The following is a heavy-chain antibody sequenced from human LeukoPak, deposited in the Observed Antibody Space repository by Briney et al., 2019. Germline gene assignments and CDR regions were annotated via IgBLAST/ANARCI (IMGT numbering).Heavy chain of an antibody. D-gene: IGHD3-16*01. Sequence: SETLSLTCTVSGGSMNNYYFNRIRHPAAPGLEWIGRSRSSEDIHYNPSLSRQLTMTLDTANNQNSLDLSLVTAADAAISDYSRDWGVYAHDWYFDLWGPGTLVTVSS. CDR3: SRDWGVYAHDWYFDL. CDR2: SRSSEDI. J-gene: IGHJ2*01. V-gene: IGHV4-4*07. CDR1: GGSMNNYY.